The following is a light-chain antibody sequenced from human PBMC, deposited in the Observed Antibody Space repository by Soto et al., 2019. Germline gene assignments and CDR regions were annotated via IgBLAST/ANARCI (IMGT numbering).Light chain of an antibody. CDR3: QQFDISRT. CDR2: DAS. V-gene: IGKV1-5*01. J-gene: IGKJ1*01. CDR1: HNIERW. Sequence: GDRVTITCRASHNIERWMAWYQQKPGRAPSLLIFDASTLHSGVPSRFSGSGSGTDFTLTISSLQPDDFATYYCQQFDISRTFGQGTKVDIK.